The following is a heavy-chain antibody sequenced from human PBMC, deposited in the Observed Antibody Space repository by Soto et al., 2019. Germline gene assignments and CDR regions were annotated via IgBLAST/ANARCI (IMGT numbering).Heavy chain of an antibody. CDR2: IDLSGFRT. CDR1: GYTFVSHY. D-gene: IGHD2-2*01. V-gene: IGHV1-46*04. Sequence: QVQLVQSGPEVREPGTSVKISCTASGYTFVSHYIHWVRQAPGQRPEWMGIIDLSGFRTSYSQTMRDRVVITRNTSTSTGYMEMFSLTSEDTAFYYCARDVIGEVVGWAFDFWGQGTLVTVS. J-gene: IGHJ4*02. CDR3: ARDVIGEVVGWAFDF.